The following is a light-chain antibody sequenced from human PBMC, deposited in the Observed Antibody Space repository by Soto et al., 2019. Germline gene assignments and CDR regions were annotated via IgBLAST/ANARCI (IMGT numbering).Light chain of an antibody. Sequence: EIVLTQSPDTLSLSPGERATLSCRASQSVSSNYLAWYQQKPGQAPRLLIYGASSRATGIPDRFSGSGSGTDFTLTISRLEPEDFAVYYCQQYDSPPPMYTFGQGTKLEIK. CDR1: QSVSSNY. CDR3: QQYDSPPPMYT. CDR2: GAS. J-gene: IGKJ2*01. V-gene: IGKV3-20*01.